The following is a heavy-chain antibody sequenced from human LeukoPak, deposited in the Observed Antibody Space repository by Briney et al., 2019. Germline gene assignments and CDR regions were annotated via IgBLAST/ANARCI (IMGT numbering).Heavy chain of an antibody. Sequence: SETLSLTCTVSGGSISSYYWSWIRQPPGKGLEWIGYIYYSGSTNYNPSPKSRVTISVDTSKNQFSLKLSSVTAADTAVYYCARGDWGWDNYFDYWGQGTLVTVSS. CDR2: IYYSGST. J-gene: IGHJ4*02. V-gene: IGHV4-59*01. CDR3: ARGDWGWDNYFDY. D-gene: IGHD7-27*01. CDR1: GGSISSYY.